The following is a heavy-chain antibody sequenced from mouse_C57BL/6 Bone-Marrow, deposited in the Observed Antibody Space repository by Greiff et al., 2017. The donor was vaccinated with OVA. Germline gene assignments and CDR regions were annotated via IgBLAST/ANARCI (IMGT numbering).Heavy chain of an antibody. D-gene: IGHD1-1*02. J-gene: IGHJ2*01. V-gene: IGHV1-81*01. Sequence: QVQLQQSGAELARPGASVKLSCKASGYTFTSYGISWVKQRTGQGLEWIGEIYPRSGNTYYNEKFKGKATLTADKSSSTAYMELRSLTSEDSAVYFCASPLWHWGQGTTLTVSS. CDR1: GYTFTSYG. CDR3: ASPLWH. CDR2: IYPRSGNT.